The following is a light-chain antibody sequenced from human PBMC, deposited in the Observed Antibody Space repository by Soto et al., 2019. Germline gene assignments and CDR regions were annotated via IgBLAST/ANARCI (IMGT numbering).Light chain of an antibody. J-gene: IGKJ4*01. CDR2: DAS. Sequence: DIQVTQSPSSLSVSVGDRVTITCRARQTISTYVTWYQQQPGNDPKALLSDASTIQSGVPSRFSGSGSWTDVTLIISSLQPEDISTYYCQQSFSPLLSFGGGTQVEIK. CDR1: QTISTY. V-gene: IGKV1-39*01. CDR3: QQSFSPLLS.